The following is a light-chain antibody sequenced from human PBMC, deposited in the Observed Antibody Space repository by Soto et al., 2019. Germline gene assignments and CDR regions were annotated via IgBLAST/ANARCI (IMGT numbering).Light chain of an antibody. CDR3: SSYTSSSTLV. J-gene: IGLJ2*01. CDR1: SRDIGAYDY. CDR2: EVS. V-gene: IGLV2-14*01. Sequence: QSALTQPASVSGSPGQSVTISCTGTSRDIGAYDYVSWYQQHPGGVPKLLIYEVSNRPSGVSNRFSGSKSGNTASLTISGLQAEDEADYYCSSYTSSSTLVFGGGTKLTVL.